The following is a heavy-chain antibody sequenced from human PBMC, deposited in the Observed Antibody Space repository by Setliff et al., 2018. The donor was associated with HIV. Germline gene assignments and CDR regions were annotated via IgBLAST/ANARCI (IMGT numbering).Heavy chain of an antibody. CDR2: VDYSGTP. V-gene: IGHV4-61*01. Sequence: SETLSLTCAVYGVYGVYRDQYSWSWIRQPPGQGLEWIGSVDYSGTPNYSPSLKSRVTISLDTSKNEISLKVTSVTAADTAVYYCARSPGFWYFDLWGPGTLVTVSS. J-gene: IGHJ2*01. CDR1: GVYGVYRDQYS. CDR3: ARSPGFWYFDL.